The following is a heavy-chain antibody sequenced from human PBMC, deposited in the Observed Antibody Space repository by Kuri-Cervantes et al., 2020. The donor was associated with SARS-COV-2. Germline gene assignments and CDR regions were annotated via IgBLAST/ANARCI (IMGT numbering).Heavy chain of an antibody. CDR3: ARQYSSSWYGEGQFDY. CDR1: GGSISSSNW. J-gene: IGHJ4*02. V-gene: IGHV4-4*02. CDR2: IYHSGST. D-gene: IGHD6-13*01. Sequence: SETLSLTCAVSGGSISSSNWWSWVRQPPGKGLEWIGEIYHSGSTNYNPSLKSRVTMSVDKSKNQFSLKLSSVTAADTAVYYCARQYSSSWYGEGQFDYLGQGTLVTVSS.